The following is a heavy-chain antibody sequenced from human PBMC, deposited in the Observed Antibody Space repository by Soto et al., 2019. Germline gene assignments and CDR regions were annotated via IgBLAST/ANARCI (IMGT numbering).Heavy chain of an antibody. V-gene: IGHV1-2*02. D-gene: IGHD2-15*01. CDR3: AKDGRHCSGGSCPQGH. J-gene: IGHJ4*02. CDR2: INPISGGT. CDR1: GYTFTGHH. Sequence: VKVSCKTSGYTFTGHHIHWVRQAPGQGLEWMGWINPISGGTKYREKFQGRVSITRDKSSSTAYMELSSLTSDDSAVYYCAKDGRHCSGGSCPQGHWGQGTLVTVSS.